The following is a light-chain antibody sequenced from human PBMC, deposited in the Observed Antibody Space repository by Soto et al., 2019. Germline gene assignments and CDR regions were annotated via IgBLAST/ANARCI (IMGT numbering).Light chain of an antibody. CDR1: QSVNSNY. V-gene: IGKV3-20*01. J-gene: IGKJ1*01. Sequence: EIVLTQSPGTLSFAPGERATLSCRASQSVNSNYFTWYQQIPGQAPRLLIYGGSSRATGIPDRFSGSGSGTDFTLTISRLEPEDFAVYYCQHYDASQWTFGQGTKVDIK. CDR2: GGS. CDR3: QHYDASQWT.